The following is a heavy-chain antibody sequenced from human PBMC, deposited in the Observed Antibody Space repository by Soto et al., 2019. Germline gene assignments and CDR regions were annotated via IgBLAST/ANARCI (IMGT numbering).Heavy chain of an antibody. D-gene: IGHD6-13*01. Sequence: QVQLVESGGGVVQSGRSLRLSCAASGFMFRSYAMHWVRQAPGKGLEWVAGIWYDGSTKYYGDSVKGRYSISRDNSKNMLDLQMNSLRAEDTAVYYCARVESSSSWHIPHFDQWGQGTLVTVSS. CDR3: ARVESSSSWHIPHFDQ. CDR2: IWYDGSTK. J-gene: IGHJ4*02. CDR1: GFMFRSYA. V-gene: IGHV3-33*01.